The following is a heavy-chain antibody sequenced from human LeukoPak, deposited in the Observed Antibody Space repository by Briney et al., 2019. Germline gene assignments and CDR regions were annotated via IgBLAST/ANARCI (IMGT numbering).Heavy chain of an antibody. CDR3: ARVRSVTGFFDY. J-gene: IGHJ4*02. CDR2: INAGNGNT. D-gene: IGHD1-20*01. CDR1: GYTFTSYA. Sequence: ASVKVSCKASGYTFTSYAMHWERQAPGQRLEWMGWINAGNGNTKYSQKFQGRVTITRDTSASTAYMELSSLRSEDTAVYYCARVRSVTGFFDYWGQGTLVTVSS. V-gene: IGHV1-3*01.